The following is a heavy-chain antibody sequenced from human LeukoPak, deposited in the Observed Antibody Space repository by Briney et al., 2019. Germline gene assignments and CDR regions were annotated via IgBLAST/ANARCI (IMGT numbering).Heavy chain of an antibody. CDR2: ISYDGSNK. Sequence: GGSLRLSCAASGFTFSSYAMHWVRQAPGKGLEWVAVISYDGSNKYYADSVKGRFTISRDNSKNTLYLQMNSLRAEDTALYYCAKDRSLERRSNAFDIWGQGTMVTVSS. CDR3: AKDRSLERRSNAFDI. J-gene: IGHJ3*02. D-gene: IGHD1-1*01. V-gene: IGHV3-30-3*01. CDR1: GFTFSSYA.